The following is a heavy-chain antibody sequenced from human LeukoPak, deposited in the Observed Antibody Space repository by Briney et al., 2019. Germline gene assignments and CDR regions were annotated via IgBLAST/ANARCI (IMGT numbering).Heavy chain of an antibody. CDR3: TTSRHPYYYGSGGYYFDY. D-gene: IGHD3-10*01. Sequence: GGSLRLSCAASGFTFSDYWMQWVRQAPGKGLEWVGRIKSKTDGGTTDYAAPVKGRFTISRDDSKNTLYLQMNSLKTEDTAVYYCTTSRHPYYYGSGGYYFDYWGQGTLVTVSS. CDR2: IKSKTDGGTT. V-gene: IGHV3-15*01. CDR1: GFTFSDYW. J-gene: IGHJ4*02.